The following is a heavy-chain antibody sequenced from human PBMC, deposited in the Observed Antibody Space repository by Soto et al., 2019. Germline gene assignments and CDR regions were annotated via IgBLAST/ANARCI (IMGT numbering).Heavy chain of an antibody. Sequence: EVQLLESGGGLVQPGGSLRLSGASSGFSFSEYAMSWVRQAPGKGLEWVSIISGDAGSTKYADSVKGRFTISRVNSKNTVYLQMNSLRAEDTAVYYCAKRGCGDYVRFDYWGQGTLVTVSS. CDR1: GFSFSEYA. J-gene: IGHJ4*02. D-gene: IGHD4-17*01. V-gene: IGHV3-23*01. CDR2: ISGDAGST. CDR3: AKRGCGDYVRFDY.